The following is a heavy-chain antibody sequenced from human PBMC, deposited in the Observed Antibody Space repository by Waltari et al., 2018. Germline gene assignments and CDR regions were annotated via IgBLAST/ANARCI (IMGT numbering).Heavy chain of an antibody. D-gene: IGHD1-26*01. V-gene: IGHV4-39*01. Sequence: QLQLQESGPGLVKPSETLSLTCTVSGGSISSSSYCWGWIRQPPGKGLEWIGSIYYSGSTYYNPSLKSRVTISVDTSKNQFSLKLSSVTAADTAVYYCARRIVGATYYFDYWGQGTLVTVSS. CDR2: IYYSGST. CDR1: GGSISSSSYC. CDR3: ARRIVGATYYFDY. J-gene: IGHJ4*02.